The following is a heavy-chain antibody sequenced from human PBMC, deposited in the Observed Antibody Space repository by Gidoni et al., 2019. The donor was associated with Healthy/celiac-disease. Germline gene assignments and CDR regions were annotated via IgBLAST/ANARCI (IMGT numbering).Heavy chain of an antibody. CDR3: ARGIAVAGTWFDP. J-gene: IGHJ5*02. D-gene: IGHD6-19*01. Sequence: QVQLVQSGAEVKQPGSSVKVSCKASGGTFSSYSISWVRQAPGQGLEWMGRIIPILGIANYAQKFQGRVTITADKSTSTAYMELSSLRSEDTAVYYCARGIAVAGTWFDPWGQGTLVTVSS. CDR2: IIPILGIA. CDR1: GGTFSSYS. V-gene: IGHV1-69*04.